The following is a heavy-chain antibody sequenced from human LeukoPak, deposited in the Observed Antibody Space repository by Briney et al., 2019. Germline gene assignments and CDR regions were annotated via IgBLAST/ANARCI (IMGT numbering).Heavy chain of an antibody. CDR3: ARVPLYSSGWYYFDY. CDR2: IKQDGSEK. D-gene: IGHD6-19*01. J-gene: IGHJ4*02. CDR1: GFTFSSYW. V-gene: IGHV3-7*01. Sequence: GGSLRLSCAASGFTFSSYWMSWVRQAPGKGLEWVANIKQDGSEKYYVASVKGRFTISRDNAKTSLYLQMNSMRAEDTAVYYCARVPLYSSGWYYFDYWGQGTLVTVSS.